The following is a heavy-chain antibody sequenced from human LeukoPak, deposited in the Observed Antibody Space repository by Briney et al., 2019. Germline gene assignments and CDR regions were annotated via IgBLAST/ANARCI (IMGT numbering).Heavy chain of an antibody. CDR1: GYSISSGYY. CDR2: IYHSGST. J-gene: IGHJ4*02. D-gene: IGHD1-26*01. CDR3: ASLRERSYYARGFDY. V-gene: IGHV4-38-2*02. Sequence: SETLSLTCTVSGYSISSGYYWGWIRQPPGKGLEWIGSIYHSGSTYYNPSLKSRVTISVDTSKNQFSLKLSSVTAANTAVYYCASLRERSYYARGFDYWGQGTLVTVSS.